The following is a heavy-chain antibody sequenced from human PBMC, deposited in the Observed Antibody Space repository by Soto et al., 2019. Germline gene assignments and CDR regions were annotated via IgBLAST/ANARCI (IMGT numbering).Heavy chain of an antibody. V-gene: IGHV4-30-2*01. J-gene: IGHJ4*02. Sequence: QLQLQESGSGLVKPSQTLSLTCAVSGGSISSGGYSWSWIRQPPGKGLEWIGYIYHSGSTYYNPSLKSRVTISVDRSKNQFSLKLSSVTAADTAVYYCARTPNCSGGSCSWYYFDYWGQGTLVTVSS. CDR2: IYHSGST. D-gene: IGHD2-15*01. CDR3: ARTPNCSGGSCSWYYFDY. CDR1: GGSISSGGYS.